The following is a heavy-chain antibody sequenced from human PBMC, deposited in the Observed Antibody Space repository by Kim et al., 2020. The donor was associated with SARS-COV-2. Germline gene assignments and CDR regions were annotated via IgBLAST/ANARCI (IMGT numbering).Heavy chain of an antibody. D-gene: IGHD2-15*01. CDR1: GFTFSSYS. Sequence: GGSLRLSCAASGFTFSSYSMNWVRQAPGKGLEWISYISTSSSTIYYADSLKGRFTISRDNAKSSLYLQMNSLRDEDTAVYSCARGGYGFDWYFDPWGRGTLVTVSS. CDR3: ARGGYGFDWYFDP. CDR2: ISTSSSTI. J-gene: IGHJ2*01. V-gene: IGHV3-48*02.